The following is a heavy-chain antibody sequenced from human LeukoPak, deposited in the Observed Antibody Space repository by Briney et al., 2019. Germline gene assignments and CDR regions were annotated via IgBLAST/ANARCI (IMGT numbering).Heavy chain of an antibody. D-gene: IGHD2-2*01. CDR3: ARGRLSTR. CDR2: MNPNGIAA. Sequence: GASLKVSCKASGYPFSIYDVNWVRQAAGQGLEWLGWMNPNGIAAGYSQKFQDRVTLTMDTSTSTAYLELSSLRSEDTAVYYCARGRLSTRWGQGTLVTVSS. J-gene: IGHJ4*02. CDR1: GYPFSIYD. V-gene: IGHV1-8*01.